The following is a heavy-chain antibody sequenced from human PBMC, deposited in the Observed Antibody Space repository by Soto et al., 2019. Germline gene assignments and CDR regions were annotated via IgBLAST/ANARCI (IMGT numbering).Heavy chain of an antibody. D-gene: IGHD4-17*01. CDR2: IYYGGST. Sequence: KSSETLSLTCTVSGGSISSGDHYWSWIRQYPGKGLEWIGYIYYGGSTYYNPSLKSRVFISVDTSKNQFSLHLTSVTATDTAVYYCARGNSYGVVNWFDPWGPGTLVTVSS. J-gene: IGHJ5*02. V-gene: IGHV4-31*03. CDR3: ARGNSYGVVNWFDP. CDR1: GGSISSGDHY.